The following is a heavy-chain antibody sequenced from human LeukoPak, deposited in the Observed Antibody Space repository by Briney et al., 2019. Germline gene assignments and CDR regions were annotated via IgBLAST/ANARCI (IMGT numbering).Heavy chain of an antibody. CDR2: LYTSGRT. J-gene: IGHJ6*03. D-gene: IGHD3-22*01. Sequence: PSETLSLTCTVSGGAISSYYWSWIRQSAGKGLEWIGRLYTSGRTDYNPSLKSRVSMSVDTSMNLLSLKRSSVTAADTAVYYCARDLYYDSTGYYLNYHYYMDVWGVGTTITVSS. CDR1: GGAISSYY. CDR3: ARDLYYDSTGYYLNYHYYMDV. V-gene: IGHV4-4*07.